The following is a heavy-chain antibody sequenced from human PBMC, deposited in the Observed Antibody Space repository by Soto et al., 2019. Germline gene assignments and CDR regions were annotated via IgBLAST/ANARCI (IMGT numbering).Heavy chain of an antibody. CDR3: ARELSYGMDV. CDR2: IYFSGST. J-gene: IGHJ6*02. CDR1: GATINIHY. V-gene: IGHV4-59*11. Sequence: QVQLQESGPGLVKPSETLSLTCTVSGATINIHYCTWIRQTPGKGLEWIGSIYFSGSTNYNPSLKGRVTISVDTSKSQFSLQLSSVIAADTAMYYCARELSYGMDVWGQGTTVTVSS.